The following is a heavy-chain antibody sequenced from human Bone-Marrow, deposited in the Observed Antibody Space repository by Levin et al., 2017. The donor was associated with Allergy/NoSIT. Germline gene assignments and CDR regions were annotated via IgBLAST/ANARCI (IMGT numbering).Heavy chain of an antibody. D-gene: IGHD3-9*01. J-gene: IGHJ4*02. CDR3: ASGVNSVDLNLALRY. CDR2: IDYSGSGNT. V-gene: IGHV4-59*01. Sequence: SQTLSLTCTVSGGSISSFYWSWLRPPPGKGLEWIGYIDYSGSGNTNYNPSLKSRVTMSVDTSKKQFSLKLSSVTAADTALYYCASGVNSVDLNLALRYWVQGTLLTVSA. CDR1: GGSISSFY.